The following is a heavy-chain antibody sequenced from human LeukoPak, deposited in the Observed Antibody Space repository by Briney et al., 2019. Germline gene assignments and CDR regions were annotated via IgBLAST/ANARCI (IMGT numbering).Heavy chain of an antibody. J-gene: IGHJ5*02. V-gene: IGHV3-9*01. CDR1: GFTFSSYS. Sequence: GGSLRLSCAASGFTFSSYSMNWVRQAPGKGLEWVSGISWNSGSIGYADSVKGRFTISRDNAKNSLYMQMNSLRAEDTALYYCAKDFLGAGYSSGWYGSWGQGTLVTVSS. CDR3: AKDFLGAGYSSGWYGS. D-gene: IGHD6-19*01. CDR2: ISWNSGSI.